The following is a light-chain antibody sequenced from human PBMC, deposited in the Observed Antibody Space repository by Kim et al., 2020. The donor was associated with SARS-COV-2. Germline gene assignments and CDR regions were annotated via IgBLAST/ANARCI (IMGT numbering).Light chain of an antibody. CDR3: QQYNIWPPDS. CDR2: DAA. CDR1: HSIGIS. J-gene: IGKJ2*03. Sequence: SPGAGAALSCRASHSIGISLAWYQQTRGQAPRLLIYDAAIRATGIPDRFSGSGSGTDFTLTISSLQSEDFAVYYCQQYNIWPPDSFGQGTKLEI. V-gene: IGKV3D-15*01.